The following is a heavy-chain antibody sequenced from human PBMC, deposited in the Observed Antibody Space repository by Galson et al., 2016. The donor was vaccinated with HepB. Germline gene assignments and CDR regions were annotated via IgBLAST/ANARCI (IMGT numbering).Heavy chain of an antibody. Sequence: SLRLSCAASGFTFSAYWMSWVRQAPGKGLEWVAIIKSDGSQKYYVDSVKGRFTLSRDNAKNSLYLQMNSLRAEDTAVYYCARESGWSFDYWGQGTLVTVSS. J-gene: IGHJ4*02. CDR1: GFTFSAYW. D-gene: IGHD6-19*01. CDR3: ARESGWSFDY. CDR2: IKSDGSQK. V-gene: IGHV3-7*01.